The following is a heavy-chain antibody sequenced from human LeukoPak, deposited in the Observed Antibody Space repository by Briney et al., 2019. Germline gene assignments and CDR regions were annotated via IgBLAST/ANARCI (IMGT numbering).Heavy chain of an antibody. V-gene: IGHV1-24*01. CDR1: GYTLTELS. CDR2: FDPEDGET. CDR3: TDSSGYLWFDP. J-gene: IGHJ5*02. Sequence: ASVTVSCTVSGYTLTELSMHWVRQAPGKGLEWMGGFDPEDGETIYAQKFQGRVTMTEDTSTDTAYMELSSLRSEDTAVYYCTDSSGYLWFDPWGQGTLVTVSS. D-gene: IGHD3-22*01.